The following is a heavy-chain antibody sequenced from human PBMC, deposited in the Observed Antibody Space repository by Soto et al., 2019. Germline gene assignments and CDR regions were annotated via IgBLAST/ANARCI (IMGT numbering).Heavy chain of an antibody. Sequence: EVQLVESGGGLVQPGGSLRLSCAASGFTVSSNYMSWVRQAPGKGLEWVSVIYSGGSTYYADSVKGRFTISRDNSKNTLYLQMNSLRSEETAVYYCARDPYYDFLSGCFDYWGQGTLVTVSS. CDR3: ARDPYYDFLSGCFDY. CDR2: IYSGGST. D-gene: IGHD3-3*01. V-gene: IGHV3-66*01. CDR1: GFTVSSNY. J-gene: IGHJ4*02.